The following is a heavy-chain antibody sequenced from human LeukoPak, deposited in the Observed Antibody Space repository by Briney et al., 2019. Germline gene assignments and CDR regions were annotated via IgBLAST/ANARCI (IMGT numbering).Heavy chain of an antibody. CDR2: ISSSSSYI. V-gene: IGHV3-21*01. D-gene: IGHD3-10*01. Sequence: GGSLRLSCAASGFTFSSYAMSWVRQAPGKGLEWVSSISSSSSYIYCADSVKGRFTISRDNAENSLYLQMNSLRAEDTAVYYCASQRSRYGSGSPPFDIWGQGTMVTVSS. CDR3: ASQRSRYGSGSPPFDI. J-gene: IGHJ3*02. CDR1: GFTFSSYA.